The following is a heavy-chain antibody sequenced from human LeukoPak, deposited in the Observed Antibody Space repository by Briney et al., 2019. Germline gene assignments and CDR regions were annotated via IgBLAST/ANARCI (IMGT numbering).Heavy chain of an antibody. V-gene: IGHV4-61*01. D-gene: IGHD6-13*01. Sequence: PSETLSLTCTVSGGSISSGSYYWSWVRQPRGRGLEWNEYIYYSGSTNYNPSRKSRVTISVDTSKNQFSLKLSSVTAADTAVYYCARGFIAAAGMDYWGQGTLVTVSS. CDR1: GGSISSGSYY. CDR3: ARGFIAAAGMDY. J-gene: IGHJ4*02. CDR2: IYYSGST.